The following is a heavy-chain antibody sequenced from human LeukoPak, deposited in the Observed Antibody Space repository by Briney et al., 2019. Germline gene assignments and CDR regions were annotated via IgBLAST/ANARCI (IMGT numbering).Heavy chain of an antibody. CDR3: ARDRGGGYYDVSGYLDDAFEI. CDR2: INHSGST. D-gene: IGHD3-16*01. Sequence: PSETLSLTCAVYGGSFSGYYWSWIRQPPGKGLEWIGEINHSGSTNYNPSLKSRVTISVDTSKNQFSLKLSSVTAADTAVYYCARDRGGGYYDVSGYLDDAFEIWGQGTLVTVSS. CDR1: GGSFSGYY. J-gene: IGHJ3*02. V-gene: IGHV4-34*01.